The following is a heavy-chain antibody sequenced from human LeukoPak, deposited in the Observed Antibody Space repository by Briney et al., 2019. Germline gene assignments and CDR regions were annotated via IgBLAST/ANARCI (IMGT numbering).Heavy chain of an antibody. D-gene: IGHD3-22*01. CDR1: GFTFSSYG. V-gene: IGHV3-33*06. CDR2: IWHDGSNE. J-gene: IGHJ3*02. CDR3: AKDRPHSGSTGVQAGVFDI. Sequence: PGRSVTLYCAASGFTFSSYGMHWLGQAPGKGLEWVAVIWHDGSNEYYADSVKGRFTVSRDNSKNTLFLQMNSLRAEDTAIYHCAKDRPHSGSTGVQAGVFDIWGQGTMVTVSS.